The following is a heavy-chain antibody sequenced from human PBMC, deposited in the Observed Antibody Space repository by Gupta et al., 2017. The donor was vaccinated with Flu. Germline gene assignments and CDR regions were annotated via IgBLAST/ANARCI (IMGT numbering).Heavy chain of an antibody. CDR1: GDSVSSYSAA. Sequence: QVQLQQSGPGLVKPSQTLSLTCAISGDSVSSYSAAWNWVRQSPSRGLEWLGRTFYRSKWYNDYAASVKSRITINPDTSKNQFSLELKSVTPEDAAVYYCAREGLILGGMLNHFDYWGQGTRVTVSS. J-gene: IGHJ4*02. CDR2: TFYRSKWYN. D-gene: IGHD2-15*01. CDR3: AREGLILGGMLNHFDY. V-gene: IGHV6-1*01.